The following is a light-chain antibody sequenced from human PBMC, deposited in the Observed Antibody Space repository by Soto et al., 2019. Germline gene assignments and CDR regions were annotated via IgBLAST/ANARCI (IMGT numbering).Light chain of an antibody. V-gene: IGKV3-20*01. CDR1: QSVSSSF. J-gene: IGKJ1*01. CDR2: GAS. Sequence: EIVLTQSPGTLSLSPGERATLSCRASQSVSSSFLAWYQQKPDQAPRLLIYGASSRATGIPDRFSGSGSGKDFTLTITRREPEDFAVYYCQQYGSSPWTFGQGTKVEIK. CDR3: QQYGSSPWT.